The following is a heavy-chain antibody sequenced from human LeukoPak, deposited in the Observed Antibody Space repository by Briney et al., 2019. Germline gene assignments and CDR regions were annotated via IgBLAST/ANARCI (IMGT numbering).Heavy chain of an antibody. CDR2: ISSSSSYI. D-gene: IGHD2-8*02. J-gene: IGHJ6*03. Sequence: GGSLRLSCAASGFTFSSYSMNWVRQAPGKGLEWVSSISSSSSYIYHADSVKGRFTISRDNAKNSLYLQMNSLRAEDTAVYYCARGWDIVLVVYAYMDVWGKGTTVTVSS. CDR1: GFTFSSYS. CDR3: ARGWDIVLVVYAYMDV. V-gene: IGHV3-21*01.